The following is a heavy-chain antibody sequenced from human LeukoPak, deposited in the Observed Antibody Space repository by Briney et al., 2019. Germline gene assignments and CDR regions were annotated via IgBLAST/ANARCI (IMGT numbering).Heavy chain of an antibody. CDR2: IYTSGST. CDR3: ARAEYYGSDPYYYYYYYMDV. V-gene: IGHV4-61*02. Sequence: SETLSLTCTVSGGFISSGSYYWSWIRQPAGKGLEWIGRIYTSGSTNYNPSLKSRVTISVDTSKNQFSLKLSSVTAADTAVYYCARAEYYGSDPYYYYYYYMDVWGKGTTVTVSS. J-gene: IGHJ6*03. D-gene: IGHD3-10*01. CDR1: GGFISSGSYY.